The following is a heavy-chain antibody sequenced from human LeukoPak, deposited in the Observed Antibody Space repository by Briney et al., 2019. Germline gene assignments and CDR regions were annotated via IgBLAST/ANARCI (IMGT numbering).Heavy chain of an antibody. D-gene: IGHD3-9*01. J-gene: IGHJ4*02. CDR3: ARAGYDILTGSSDY. Sequence: SETLSLTCTVSGGSISSYYWSWIRHPAGKGLEWIGRIYTSGSTNYNPSLKSRVTMSVDTSKNQFSLKLSSVTAADTAVYYCARAGYDILTGSSDYWGQGTLVTVSS. CDR2: IYTSGST. V-gene: IGHV4-4*07. CDR1: GGSISSYY.